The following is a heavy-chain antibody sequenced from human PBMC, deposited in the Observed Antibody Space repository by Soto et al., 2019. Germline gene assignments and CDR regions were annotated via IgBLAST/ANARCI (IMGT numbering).Heavy chain of an antibody. CDR1: GFTFDDYA. Sequence: EMQLVESGGGLVQPGRSLRLSCAASGFTFDDYAMHWVRQAPGKGLEWVSGISWNSGSIGYADTVKGRFTISRDNAKNXXYRQMNSLRPEDTACYFCAKAHMWGVTEWDTSFASWGQGPLVTVSS. D-gene: IGHD1-26*01. CDR3: AKAHMWGVTEWDTSFAS. J-gene: IGHJ4*02. V-gene: IGHV3-9*01. CDR2: ISWNSGSI.